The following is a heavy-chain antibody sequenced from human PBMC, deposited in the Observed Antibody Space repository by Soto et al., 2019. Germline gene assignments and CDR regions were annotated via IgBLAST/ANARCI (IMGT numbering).Heavy chain of an antibody. CDR2: ISYSGST. CDR3: GRDAVTKRDFYYYGMDV. V-gene: IGHV4-31*02. CDR1: CGSIKNSGYY. Sequence: PLSVTWPFSCGSIKNSGYYSSFFRQHPQKGLEWIGYISYSGSTDYAPSLKSRVTMSVDTSKNQSSLNLTSVTAADTAVYYCGRDAVTKRDFYYYGMDVWGRGTTVTVSS. D-gene: IGHD4-4*01. J-gene: IGHJ6*02.